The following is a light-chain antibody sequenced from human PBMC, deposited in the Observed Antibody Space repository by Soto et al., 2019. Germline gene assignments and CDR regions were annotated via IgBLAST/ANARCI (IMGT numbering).Light chain of an antibody. CDR2: KAS. CDR3: QHWGDYIWT. V-gene: IGKV1-5*03. J-gene: IGKJ1*01. CDR1: QSISSW. Sequence: DIHLTQSPSTLSASVGDRVTITCRASQSISSWLAWYQQKPGKAPKLLIYKASTLESGVPSRFSGSGSGTEFTLTISSLQPDDFATYYGQHWGDYIWTFGQGTKVEIK.